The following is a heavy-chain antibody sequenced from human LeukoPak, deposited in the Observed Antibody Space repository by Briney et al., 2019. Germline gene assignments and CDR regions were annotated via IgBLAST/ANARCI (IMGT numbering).Heavy chain of an antibody. CDR1: GFTFSSYA. CDR2: ISGSGGST. CDR3: AKEFIVVVVAVYFDY. Sequence: PAGSLRLSCAASGFTFSSYAMSWVRQAPGKGLDWVSAISGSGGSTYYADSVKGRFTISRDNSNNKLYLQMNSLRAEDTAVYYCAKEFIVVVVAVYFDYWGQGTLVTVSS. J-gene: IGHJ4*02. D-gene: IGHD2-15*01. V-gene: IGHV3-23*01.